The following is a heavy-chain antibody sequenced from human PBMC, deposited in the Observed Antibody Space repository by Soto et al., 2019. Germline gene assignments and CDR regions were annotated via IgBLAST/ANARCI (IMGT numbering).Heavy chain of an antibody. D-gene: IGHD3-22*01. J-gene: IGHJ4*02. CDR1: GGSISSYY. CDR3: ARYAYDSSGYSFDY. Sequence: SETLSLTCTVSGGSISSYYWSWIRQPPGKGLEWIGYIYYSGSTNYNPSLKSRVTISVDTSKNQFSLKLSSVTAADTAVYYCARYAYDSSGYSFDYWGQGTLVTVSS. V-gene: IGHV4-59*01. CDR2: IYYSGST.